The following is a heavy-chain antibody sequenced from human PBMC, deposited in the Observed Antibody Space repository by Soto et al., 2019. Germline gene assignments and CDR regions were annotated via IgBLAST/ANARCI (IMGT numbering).Heavy chain of an antibody. D-gene: IGHD6-19*01. Sequence: QVQLVQSGAEVRTPGSSVKVSCKASGGTFTTYDISWVRQAPGQGLEWMGGIIPLFDATTYAQKFQGRVTITAEKSTGTAYMELSSLRSEDTAMYYCARDRSSSWYNGTFDFDSWGQGTLVTVSS. CDR2: IIPLFDAT. CDR3: ARDRSSSWYNGTFDFDS. CDR1: GGTFTTYD. J-gene: IGHJ4*02. V-gene: IGHV1-69*06.